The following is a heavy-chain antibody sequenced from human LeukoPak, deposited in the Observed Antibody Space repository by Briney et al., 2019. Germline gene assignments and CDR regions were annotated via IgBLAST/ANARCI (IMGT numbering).Heavy chain of an antibody. Sequence: ASVKVSCKASGYTFTSYDINWVRQATGQGLEWMGWMSPNSGNTGYAQKFQGRVTITRNTSISTAYMELSSLRSEDTAVYYCARAEGTPYYYGSGSYYSVYWGQGTMVTVSS. V-gene: IGHV1-8*03. D-gene: IGHD3-10*01. CDR3: ARAEGTPYYYGSGSYYSVY. CDR2: MSPNSGNT. CDR1: GYTFTSYD. J-gene: IGHJ4*02.